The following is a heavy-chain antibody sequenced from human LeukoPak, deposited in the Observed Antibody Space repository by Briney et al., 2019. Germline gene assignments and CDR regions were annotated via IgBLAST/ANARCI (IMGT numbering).Heavy chain of an antibody. D-gene: IGHD4-11*01. Sequence: GGSLRLSCAASGFTFDDYGMSWVRQAPGKGLKWVSGINWNGGSTGYADSVKDRFTISRDNAKNSLYLQMNSLRAEDTALYYCARRRDSNYGDWFDPWGQGTLVTVSS. V-gene: IGHV3-20*04. CDR1: GFTFDDYG. J-gene: IGHJ5*02. CDR2: INWNGGST. CDR3: ARRRDSNYGDWFDP.